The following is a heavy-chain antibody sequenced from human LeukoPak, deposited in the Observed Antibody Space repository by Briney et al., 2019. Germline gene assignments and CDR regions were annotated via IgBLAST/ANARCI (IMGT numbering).Heavy chain of an antibody. V-gene: IGHV1-2*02. J-gene: IGHJ4*02. Sequence: ASVKVSCKASGYTFTGYYMHWVRQAPGQGLEWMGWINPNSGGTNYAQKFQGRVTVTRDTSINTAYMELNRLRSDDTAVYCCARPLGARNQMVRGVTSFDSWGQGTLVTVSS. CDR1: GYTFTGYY. CDR2: INPNSGGT. D-gene: IGHD3-10*01. CDR3: ARPLGARNQMVRGVTSFDS.